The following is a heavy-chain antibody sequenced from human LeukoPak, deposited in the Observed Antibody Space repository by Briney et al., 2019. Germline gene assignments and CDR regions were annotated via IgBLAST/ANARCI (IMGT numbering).Heavy chain of an antibody. CDR1: GGSFSGYY. CDR2: INHSGST. V-gene: IGHV4-34*01. D-gene: IGHD2/OR15-2a*01. Sequence: PSETLSLTCAVYGGSFSGYYWGWIRQPPGKGLEWIGEINHSGSTNYNPSLKSRVTISVDTSKNQFSLKLSSVTAADTAVYYCARGLSRSFDYWGQGTLVTVSS. J-gene: IGHJ4*02. CDR3: ARGLSRSFDY.